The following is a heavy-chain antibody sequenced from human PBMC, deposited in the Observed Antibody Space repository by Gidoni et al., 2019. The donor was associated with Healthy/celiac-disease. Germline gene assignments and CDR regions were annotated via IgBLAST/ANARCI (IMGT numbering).Heavy chain of an antibody. CDR3: ARDRQPEYNWFDP. V-gene: IGHV3-74*01. J-gene: IGHJ5*02. Sequence: EVQLVESGGGLVQPGGSLRLSCAASGFPFSNYWMHWVRQAPGKGLVWVSRINSDGSSTSYADSVKGRFTISRDNAKNTLYLQMNSLRAEDTAVYYCARDRQPEYNWFDPWGQGTLVTVSS. D-gene: IGHD6-13*01. CDR2: INSDGSST. CDR1: GFPFSNYW.